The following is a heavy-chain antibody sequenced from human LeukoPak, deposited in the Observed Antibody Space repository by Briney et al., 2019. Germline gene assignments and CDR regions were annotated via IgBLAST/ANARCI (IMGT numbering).Heavy chain of an antibody. CDR3: ARDSGWELRLLFFDE. J-gene: IGHJ4*02. V-gene: IGHV1-18*04. CDR1: GYTFGSYS. CDR2: ISPSNGDT. D-gene: IGHD1-26*01. Sequence: ASVKVSCKASGYTFGSYSISWVRRAPGQGLEWMGWISPSNGDTSYAQKVQDRVTMTTDTSTTTVYMELRSLTSDDTATYYCARDSGWELRLLFFDEWGQGSQITVSS.